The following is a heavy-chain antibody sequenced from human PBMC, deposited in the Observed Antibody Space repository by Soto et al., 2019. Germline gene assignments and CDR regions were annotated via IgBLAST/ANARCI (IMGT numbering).Heavy chain of an antibody. J-gene: IGHJ5*02. D-gene: IGHD4-4*01. Sequence: QVQLQESGPGLVKPSQTLSLTCTVSGGSISSGGYYWSWIRQHPGKGLEWIGYIYYSGSTYYNPSLKSRVTKSVDTSKNLSSLKLRSVAVADTAAYYCARVLPPTFTPGSRNSNYVSWFDPWGPGTLVTFSS. CDR2: IYYSGST. CDR1: GGSISSGGYY. CDR3: ARVLPPTFTPGSRNSNYVSWFDP. V-gene: IGHV4-31*03.